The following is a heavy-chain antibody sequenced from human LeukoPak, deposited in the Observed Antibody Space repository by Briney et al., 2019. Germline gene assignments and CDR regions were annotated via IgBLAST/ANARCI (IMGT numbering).Heavy chain of an antibody. D-gene: IGHD5-12*01. V-gene: IGHV1-46*01. CDR3: ARGLNIVATQRYNWFDP. CDR2: INPSGGST. CDR1: GYTFTSYY. Sequence: ASVKVSCKASGYTFTSYYMHWVRQAPGQGLEWMGIINPSGGSTSYAQKFQGRVTMTRDTSTSTVYMELSSLRSEDTAVYYCARGLNIVATQRYNWFDPWGQGTLVTVSS. J-gene: IGHJ5*02.